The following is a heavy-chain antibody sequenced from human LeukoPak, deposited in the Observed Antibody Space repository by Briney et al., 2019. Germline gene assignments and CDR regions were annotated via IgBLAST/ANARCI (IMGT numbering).Heavy chain of an antibody. CDR2: ISVRSNYI. D-gene: IGHD3-22*01. CDR3: VRLRRNSDTSGYYYYYDF. Sequence: GGSLRLSCVASGYTFSSFSINWVRQAPGKGLEWVSSISVRSNYIYYADSVRGRFSISRGDARDSLFLQMNSLRAEDTAVYYCVRLRRNSDTSGYYYYYDFWGKGTLVTVSS. V-gene: IGHV3-21*01. CDR1: GYTFSSFS. J-gene: IGHJ4*02.